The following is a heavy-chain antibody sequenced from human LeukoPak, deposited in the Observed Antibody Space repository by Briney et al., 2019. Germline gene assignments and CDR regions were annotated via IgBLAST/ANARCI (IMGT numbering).Heavy chain of an antibody. D-gene: IGHD6-19*01. V-gene: IGHV1-69*06. Sequence: SVKVSRKASGGTFSSYAISWVRQAPGQGLEWMGRIIPIFGTANYAQKFQGRVTITADKSTSTAYMELSSLRSEDTAVYYCARVLGSGWDYWGQGTLVTVSS. CDR3: ARVLGSGWDY. J-gene: IGHJ4*02. CDR2: IIPIFGTA. CDR1: GGTFSSYA.